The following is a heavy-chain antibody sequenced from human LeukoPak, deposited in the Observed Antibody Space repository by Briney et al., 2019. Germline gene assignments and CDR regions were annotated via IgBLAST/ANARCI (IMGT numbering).Heavy chain of an antibody. CDR2: IGGSSGST. V-gene: IGHV3-23*01. CDR1: GFTFSSHA. Sequence: PGGSLRLSCAASGFTFSSHAMAWVRQAPGKGLEWVSAIGGSSGSTYYADSVQGRFTISRDNSKKTVNLQMNNLGADDTAVYYCARDPGVVAFHYLDYWGQGTLVTVSS. CDR3: ARDPGVVAFHYLDY. J-gene: IGHJ4*02. D-gene: IGHD3-3*01.